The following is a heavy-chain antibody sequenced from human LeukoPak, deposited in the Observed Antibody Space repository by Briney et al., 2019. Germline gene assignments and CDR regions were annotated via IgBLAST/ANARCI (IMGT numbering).Heavy chain of an antibody. Sequence: SETLSLTCAVYGGSFSGYYWRWIRRPPGKGLEWIGEINHSGSTNYNPSLKSRVTISVDTSKNQFSLKLSSVTAADTAAYYCASRGGGVVTAIRRTDAFDIWGQGTMVTVSS. D-gene: IGHD2-21*02. J-gene: IGHJ3*02. CDR2: INHSGST. V-gene: IGHV4-34*01. CDR1: GGSFSGYY. CDR3: ASRGGGVVTAIRRTDAFDI.